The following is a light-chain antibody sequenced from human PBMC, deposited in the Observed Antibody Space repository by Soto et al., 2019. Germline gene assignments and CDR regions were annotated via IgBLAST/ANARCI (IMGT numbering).Light chain of an antibody. CDR1: SGHRSYI. Sequence: QPVLTQSSSASASLGSSVKLTCTLSSGHRSYIIAWHQQQPGKAPRYLMKLDGSGSYNKGSGVPDRFLGSSSGADRYLTISNLQFEDEADYYCETWDTNTWVFGGGTKLTVL. V-gene: IGLV4-60*02. J-gene: IGLJ3*02. CDR3: ETWDTNTWV. CDR2: LDGSGSY.